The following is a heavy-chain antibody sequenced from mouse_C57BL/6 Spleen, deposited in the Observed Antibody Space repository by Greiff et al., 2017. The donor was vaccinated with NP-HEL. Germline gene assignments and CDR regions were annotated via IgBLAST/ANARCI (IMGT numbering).Heavy chain of an antibody. CDR1: GYTFTSYW. D-gene: IGHD4-1*01. CDR2: IDPSDSET. Sequence: QVQLQQPGAELVRPGSSVKLSCKASGYTFTSYWMHWVKQRPIQGLEWIGNIDPSDSETHYNQKFKDKATLTVDKSSSAAYMQLSSLTSEDSAVYYWARLTGTGNFYYWGQGTTLTVSS. CDR3: ARLTGTGNFYY. J-gene: IGHJ2*01. V-gene: IGHV1-52*01.